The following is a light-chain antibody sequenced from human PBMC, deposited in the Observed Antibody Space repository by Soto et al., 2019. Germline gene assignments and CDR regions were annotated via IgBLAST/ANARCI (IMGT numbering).Light chain of an antibody. CDR2: AAS. V-gene: IGKV1-27*01. Sequence: DLQMTQSPSSLSASVGGRVTITCRASQDISNFLAWYQQKPGEPPQLLIYAASTLQSGVPSRFSASGSGTDFTLTVTNLQPEDFATYYCQKYSSAPLTFGGGTRVEIK. CDR1: QDISNF. CDR3: QKYSSAPLT. J-gene: IGKJ4*01.